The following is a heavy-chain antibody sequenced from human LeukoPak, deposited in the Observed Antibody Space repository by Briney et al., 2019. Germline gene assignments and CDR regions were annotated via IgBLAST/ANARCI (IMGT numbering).Heavy chain of an antibody. CDR3: ERDFGTTVVNPQGGYLDN. V-gene: IGHV1-69*04. Sequence: SEKGSCKASGGTFSSYTISWVRQAPGQGLEWMGSIIPLFGIANYAQKFQGRVTLIADKSTSTAYMELSSLRSEDTAVYYCERDFGTTVVNPQGGYLDNWGQGTLVTVSS. CDR2: IIPLFGIA. CDR1: GGTFSSYT. D-gene: IGHD4-23*01. J-gene: IGHJ4*02.